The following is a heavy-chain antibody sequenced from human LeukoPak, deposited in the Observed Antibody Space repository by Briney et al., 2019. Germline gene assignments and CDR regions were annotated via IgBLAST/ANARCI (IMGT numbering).Heavy chain of an antibody. CDR1: GGSISGYY. CDR3: ARPQGYCSSTSCYHWFDP. CDR2: IYYSGST. V-gene: IGHV4-59*08. Sequence: SETLSLTCTVSGGSISGYYWSWIRQPPGKGLEWIGYIYYSGSTNYNPSLESRVTISVDTSKNQFSLKLSSVTAADTAVYYCARPQGYCSSTSCYHWFDPWGQGTLVTVSS. D-gene: IGHD2-2*01. J-gene: IGHJ5*02.